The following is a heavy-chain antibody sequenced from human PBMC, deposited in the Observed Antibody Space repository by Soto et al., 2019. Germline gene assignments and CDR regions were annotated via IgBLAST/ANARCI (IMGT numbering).Heavy chain of an antibody. D-gene: IGHD1-26*01. CDR3: ARAGSYFNWYFDL. J-gene: IGHJ2*01. V-gene: IGHV3-21*01. CDR2: ISSSSSYI. CDR1: GFTFSSYS. Sequence: EVQLVESGGGLVKPGGSLRLSCAASGFTFSSYSMNWVRQAPGKGPEWVSSISSSSSYIYYADSVKGRFTISRDNAKNSLYLQMNSLRAEDTAVYYCARAGSYFNWYFDLWGRGTLVTVSS.